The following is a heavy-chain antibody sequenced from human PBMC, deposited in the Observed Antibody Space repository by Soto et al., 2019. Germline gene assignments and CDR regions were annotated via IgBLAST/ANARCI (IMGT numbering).Heavy chain of an antibody. CDR3: ATEGPPEDY. V-gene: IGHV1-18*01. CDR1: GYTFSSYA. J-gene: IGHJ4*02. Sequence: QVQLVQSGAEVKKPGASVKVSCKASGYTFSSYAMGWVRQAPGQGLEWMGWINAYNGKTNYAQKLQGRVTMTTDTSTSTAYMELSSLRSDDTAVYYCATEGPPEDYWGQGTLVCVSS. CDR2: INAYNGKT.